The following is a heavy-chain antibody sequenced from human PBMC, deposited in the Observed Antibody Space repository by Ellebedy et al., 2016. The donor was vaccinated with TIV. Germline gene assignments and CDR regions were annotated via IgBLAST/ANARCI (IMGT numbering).Heavy chain of an antibody. V-gene: IGHV5-51*01. CDR2: IYPADSGT. CDR3: VRHGGYGGNSGVVDY. D-gene: IGHD4-23*01. Sequence: GGSLRLSCKGSGYSFSTYWIGWVRQMPGKGLEWMGIIYPADSGTRYSPSFQGQVTFSADKSINTAYLQWSSLKASDTAMYFCVRHGGYGGNSGVVDYWGQGTLVTVSS. J-gene: IGHJ4*02. CDR1: GYSFSTYW.